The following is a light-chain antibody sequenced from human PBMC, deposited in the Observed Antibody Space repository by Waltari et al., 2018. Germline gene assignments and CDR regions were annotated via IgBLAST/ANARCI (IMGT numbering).Light chain of an antibody. Sequence: QSALTQPPSASGSPRPSVTISCPGTSSHVGGFDCFSWYHKHPGKVPRLMIYEVSKRPSGVPDRFSGSKSGNTASLTVSGLQVEDEADYYCSSFAGSSQMLFGGGTKLTVL. J-gene: IGLJ2*01. CDR3: SSFAGSSQML. V-gene: IGLV2-8*01. CDR1: SSHVGGFDC. CDR2: EVS.